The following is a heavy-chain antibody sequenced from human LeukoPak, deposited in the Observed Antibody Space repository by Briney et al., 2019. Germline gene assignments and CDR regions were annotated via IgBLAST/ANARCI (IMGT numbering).Heavy chain of an antibody. CDR1: GFTFSSNS. Sequence: PAGTLRLSCAASGFTFSSNSMTWVRPTPGKGLEWVSGISGSGDSTFYADSVKGRFTISRDNSRNTLYLQMSSLRPEDTAVYYCTKWSGFGDDWGQGTLVTVSS. CDR2: ISGSGDST. J-gene: IGHJ4*02. D-gene: IGHD3-10*01. V-gene: IGHV3-23*01. CDR3: TKWSGFGDD.